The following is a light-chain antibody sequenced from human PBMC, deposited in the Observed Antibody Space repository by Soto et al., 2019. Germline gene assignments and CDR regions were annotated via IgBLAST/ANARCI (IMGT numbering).Light chain of an antibody. CDR1: QDIRKY. V-gene: IGKV1-33*01. CDR2: TAS. Sequence: DIQMTHSPSSLAASVGDRVTITCQASQDIRKYLNLYQQKPGKAPKLLIYTASDLQTGVPSRFSGSGSGRNFTFAISGLQPEDIATYSCLQHSNYPWTFGQGTKVDIK. J-gene: IGKJ1*01. CDR3: LQHSNYPWT.